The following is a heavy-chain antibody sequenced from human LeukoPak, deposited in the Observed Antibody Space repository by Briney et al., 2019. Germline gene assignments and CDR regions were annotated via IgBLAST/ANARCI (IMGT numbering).Heavy chain of an antibody. CDR3: ATIPYYYDSSGYPS. V-gene: IGHV1-69-2*01. J-gene: IGHJ5*02. D-gene: IGHD3-22*01. CDR2: VDPEDGET. Sequence: GASVKISCKASGYTFTDYYMHWVQQAPGKGLEWMGRVDPEDGETIYAEKFQGRVTITADTSTDTAYMELSSLRSEDTAVYYCATIPYYYDSSGYPSWGQGTLVTVSS. CDR1: GYTFTDYY.